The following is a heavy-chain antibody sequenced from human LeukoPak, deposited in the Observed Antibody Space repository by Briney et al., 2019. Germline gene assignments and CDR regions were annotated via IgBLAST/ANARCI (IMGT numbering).Heavy chain of an antibody. J-gene: IGHJ4*02. Sequence: PSETLSLTCAVSGYSISSGYYWGWIRQPPGKGLEWIGEINHSGSTNYNPSLKSRVTISVDTSKNQFSLKLSSVTAADTAVYYCARGSLVGATTYWGQGTLVTVSS. D-gene: IGHD1-26*01. CDR2: INHSGST. V-gene: IGHV4-38-2*01. CDR3: ARGSLVGATTY. CDR1: GYSISSGYY.